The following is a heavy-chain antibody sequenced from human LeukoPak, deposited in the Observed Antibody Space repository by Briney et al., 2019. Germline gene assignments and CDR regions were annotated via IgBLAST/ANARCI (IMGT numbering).Heavy chain of an antibody. CDR1: GGSISSYY. D-gene: IGHD5-12*01. J-gene: IGHJ4*02. V-gene: IGHV4-4*09. Sequence: SETLSLTCTVSGGSISSYYWSWIRQPPGKGLEWIGYIYSSGSTIYNPSLKSRVTMSVDTSKNQFSLKLSSVTAADTAVYYCARGGYDPHFDYWGQGTLVTVSS. CDR3: ARGGYDPHFDY. CDR2: IYSSGST.